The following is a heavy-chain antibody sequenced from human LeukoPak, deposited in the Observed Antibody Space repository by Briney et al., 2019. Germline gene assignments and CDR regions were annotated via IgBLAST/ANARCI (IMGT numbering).Heavy chain of an antibody. Sequence: GGSLRLSCAASGFTFSSYSMNWVRQAPGKGLEGVAVISYDGSNKYYADSVKGRFTISRDNSKNTLYLQMNSLRAEDTAVYYCARNSAAAGLDYWGQGTLVTVSS. D-gene: IGHD6-13*01. J-gene: IGHJ4*02. V-gene: IGHV3-30*03. CDR2: ISYDGSNK. CDR1: GFTFSSYS. CDR3: ARNSAAAGLDY.